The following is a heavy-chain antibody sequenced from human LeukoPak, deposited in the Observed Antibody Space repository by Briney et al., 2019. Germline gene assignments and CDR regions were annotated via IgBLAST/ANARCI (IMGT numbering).Heavy chain of an antibody. Sequence: SETLSLTCTVSGGSISSSSYYWGWIRQPPGKGLEWIGSIYYSGSTYYNPSLKSRVTISVDTSKNQFSLKLSSVTAADTAVYYCATIYYYDSSGYYWTFDYWGQGKLGTVSS. D-gene: IGHD3-22*01. J-gene: IGHJ4*02. CDR1: GGSISSSSYY. V-gene: IGHV4-39*01. CDR2: IYYSGST. CDR3: ATIYYYDSSGYYWTFDY.